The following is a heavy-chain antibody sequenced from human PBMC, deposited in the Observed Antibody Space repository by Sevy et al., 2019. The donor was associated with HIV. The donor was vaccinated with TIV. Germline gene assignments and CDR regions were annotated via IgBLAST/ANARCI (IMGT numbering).Heavy chain of an antibody. Sequence: GGSLRLSCAASGFTFSNAWMSWVRQAPGKGLEWVGRIKSQADGGTTDYAETVKGRFTISRDDSKNTLYLQMNSLKTVYTAVYYLTTDSLLPRGYFQHWGQGTLVTVSS. D-gene: IGHD2-15*01. CDR3: TTDSLLPRGYFQH. CDR2: IKSQADGGTT. V-gene: IGHV3-15*01. J-gene: IGHJ1*01. CDR1: GFTFSNAW.